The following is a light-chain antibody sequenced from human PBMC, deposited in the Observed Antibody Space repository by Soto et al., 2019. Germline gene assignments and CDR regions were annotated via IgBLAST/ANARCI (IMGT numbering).Light chain of an antibody. Sequence: DIVMTQSPDSLAVSLGERATINCKSSQSILHRSNNQNYLAWYQQKPGQPPKLLTYWESTRESGVPDSFSGRESGTDFTLTISRLQDEDISIYYFYKCLSSPLTFGGGTKVAIK. CDR1: QSILHRSNNQNY. V-gene: IGKV4-1*01. CDR2: WES. J-gene: IGKJ4*01. CDR3: YKCLSSPLT.